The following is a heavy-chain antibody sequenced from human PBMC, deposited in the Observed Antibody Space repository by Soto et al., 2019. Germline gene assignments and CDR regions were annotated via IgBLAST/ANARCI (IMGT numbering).Heavy chain of an antibody. V-gene: IGHV5-51*01. Sequence: GESLKISCEVSGYNFTAYWLGWVRQMPGKGLEWMGNIHPSDSDTSYRPSFQGQVTFSVDKSITTAYLQWSTLKASDTAVYFCARLGFPGAIYFEPWGQGTLVTASS. CDR1: GYNFTAYW. J-gene: IGHJ5*02. CDR3: ARLGFPGAIYFEP. CDR2: IHPSDSDT. D-gene: IGHD3-9*01.